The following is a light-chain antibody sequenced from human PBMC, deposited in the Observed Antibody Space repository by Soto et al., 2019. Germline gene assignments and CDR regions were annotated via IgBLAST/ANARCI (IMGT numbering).Light chain of an antibody. CDR3: GPWDSSLSAWV. CDR1: SSNIGNNY. CDR2: ENN. Sequence: QSVLTQPPSVSAAPGQKVTISCSRSSSNIGNNYVSWYQQLPGTAPKLLIYENNKRPSGIPDRFSGSKSGTSATLGITGLQTGDEADYYCGPWDSSLSAWVFGGGTQLTVL. J-gene: IGLJ7*01. V-gene: IGLV1-51*02.